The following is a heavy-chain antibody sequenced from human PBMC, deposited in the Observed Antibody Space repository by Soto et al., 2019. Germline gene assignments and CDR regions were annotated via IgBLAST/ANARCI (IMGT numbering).Heavy chain of an antibody. CDR2: IYNDGTT. J-gene: IGHJ6*01. D-gene: IGHD3-10*01. Sequence: RGAPVVACIAYRLGVRNNYMSRLRQAPGMGLEWVSVIYNDGTTYYADSVKGRFTLSRDTSKNTLSLQMDSLRAEDTAVYYCVRPLPSGRNYGMDVWGQGTTVTVSS. V-gene: IGHV3-53*01. CDR1: RLGVRNNY. CDR3: VRPLPSGRNYGMDV.